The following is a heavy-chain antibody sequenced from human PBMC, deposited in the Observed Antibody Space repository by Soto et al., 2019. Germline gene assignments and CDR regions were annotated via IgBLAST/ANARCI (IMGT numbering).Heavy chain of an antibody. D-gene: IGHD3-16*01. Sequence: ASVKVSCKASGYTFTSSYLHWVRQAPGQGLEWTAIINPSGGSPSFAQKFQGRVTMTRDTSTSTVYMELSSLRSEDTAVYYCARGKGGAEAFDIWGQGTMVTVSS. CDR3: ARGKGGAEAFDI. CDR1: GYTFTSSY. J-gene: IGHJ3*02. V-gene: IGHV1-46*01. CDR2: INPSGGSP.